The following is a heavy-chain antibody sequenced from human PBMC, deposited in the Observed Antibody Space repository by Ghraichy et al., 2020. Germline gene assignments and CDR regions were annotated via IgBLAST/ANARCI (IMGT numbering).Heavy chain of an antibody. CDR1: GGSFSDYA. CDR2: IIPIFGIR. D-gene: IGHD2-2*01. J-gene: IGHJ6*02. Sequence: SVKVACKASGGSFSDYAINWVRQAPGQGLEWMGGIIPIFGIRNHAQRFQGRVTVTADEGTSTAYMELSSLRSDATAVYYCARGLGYCSGSSCFYYGMDVWGHGTTVTVSS. V-gene: IGHV1-69*13. CDR3: ARGLGYCSGSSCFYYGMDV.